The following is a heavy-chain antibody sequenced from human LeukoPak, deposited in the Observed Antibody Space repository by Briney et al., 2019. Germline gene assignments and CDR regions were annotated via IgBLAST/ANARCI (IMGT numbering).Heavy chain of an antibody. CDR1: GFTFSSYW. CDR3: GDYVRWFDP. CDR2: INSDGSST. V-gene: IGHV3-74*01. J-gene: IGHJ5*02. Sequence: PGGSLRLSCAASGFTFSSYWMHWVRHGPGKGLVWVSRINSDGSSTTYADSVKGRFTISRDNAKNTLYLQMNSLYCARARGLGYGDYVRWFDPWGQGTLVTVSS. D-gene: IGHD4-17*01.